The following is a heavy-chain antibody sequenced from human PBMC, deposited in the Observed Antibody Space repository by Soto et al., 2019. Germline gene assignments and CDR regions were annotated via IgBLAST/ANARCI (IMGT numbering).Heavy chain of an antibody. CDR2: IKSKTDGGTT. V-gene: IGHV3-15*01. CDR1: GFTFSNAW. D-gene: IGHD3-10*01. Sequence: PGGSLRLSCAASGFTFSNAWMSWVRQAPGKGLEWVGRIKSKTDGGTTDYAAPVKGRFTISRDDSKNTLYLQMNSLKTEDTAVYYCTTEDYYGSGSYYMPYWGQGTLVTVSS. J-gene: IGHJ4*02. CDR3: TTEDYYGSGSYYMPY.